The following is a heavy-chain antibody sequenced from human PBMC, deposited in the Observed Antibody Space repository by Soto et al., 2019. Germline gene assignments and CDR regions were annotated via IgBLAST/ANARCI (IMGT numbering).Heavy chain of an antibody. J-gene: IGHJ6*02. Sequence: SGPTLVNPTQTLTLTCTFSGFSLSTSGMCVSWIRQPPGKALEWLARIDWDDDKYYSTSLKTRLTISKDTSKNQVVLTMTNMDPVDTATYYCARIRGFWSGYYILYGMDVWGQGTTVTVSS. CDR2: IDWDDDK. V-gene: IGHV2-70*11. D-gene: IGHD3-3*01. CDR3: ARIRGFWSGYYILYGMDV. CDR1: GFSLSTSGMC.